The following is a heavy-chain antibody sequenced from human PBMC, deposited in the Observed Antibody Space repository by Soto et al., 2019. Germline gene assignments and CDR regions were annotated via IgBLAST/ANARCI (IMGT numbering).Heavy chain of an antibody. V-gene: IGHV3-23*01. CDR3: ARDMSSGWSYDY. J-gene: IGHJ4*02. CDR2: ISGSGGST. D-gene: IGHD6-19*01. Sequence: GGSLRLSCAASGFTFSSYAMSWVRQAPGKGLEWVSAISGSGGSTYYVGSVKGRFTISRDNSKNTLYLQMNSLRAEDTAVYYCARDMSSGWSYDYWGQGTLVTVSS. CDR1: GFTFSSYA.